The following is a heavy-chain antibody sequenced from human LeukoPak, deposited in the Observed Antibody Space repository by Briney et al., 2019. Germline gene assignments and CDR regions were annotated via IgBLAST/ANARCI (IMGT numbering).Heavy chain of an antibody. J-gene: IGHJ4*02. CDR3: ARGRPHGNDY. CDR2: INSDGSST. V-gene: IGHV3-74*01. CDR1: GFTFSSYW. D-gene: IGHD4-23*01. Sequence: GGSLRLSCAASGFTFSSYWMHWVRQAPGKGLVWVSRINSDGSSTNYADSVKGRFSISRDNAKNTLYLQMNSLRVEDTAVYYCARGRPHGNDYWGQGTLVTVSS.